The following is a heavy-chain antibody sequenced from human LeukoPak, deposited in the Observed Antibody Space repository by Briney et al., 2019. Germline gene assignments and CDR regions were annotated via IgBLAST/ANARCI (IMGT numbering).Heavy chain of an antibody. CDR1: GFTFSSYG. Sequence: GGSLRLSCAASGFTFSSYGMHWVRQAPGKGLEWVAVIWYDGSNKYYADSVKGRFTISRDNSKNTLYLQMNSLRAEDTALYYCAKEGGYYYDSSGYYYDHWGQGTLVTVSS. D-gene: IGHD3-22*01. CDR3: AKEGGYYYDSSGYYYDH. CDR2: IWYDGSNK. V-gene: IGHV3-30*02. J-gene: IGHJ5*02.